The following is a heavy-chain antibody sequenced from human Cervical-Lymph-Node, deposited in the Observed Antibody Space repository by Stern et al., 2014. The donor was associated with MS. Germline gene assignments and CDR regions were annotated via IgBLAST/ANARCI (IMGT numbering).Heavy chain of an antibody. Sequence: VQLVENGGGLVQPGRSLRLSCAASGFPFDDYGMHWVRRNTGQGLAWVSGIGWNSEDIVYADSVKGRFTISIDNAKSFLYLQMDGLRAEDTAFYFCAKVLLHSGPFSSAGFDSWCQGTLVTVSS. V-gene: IGHV3-9*01. CDR2: IGWNSEDI. CDR1: GFPFDDYG. CDR3: AKVLLHSGPFSSAGFDS. J-gene: IGHJ4*02. D-gene: IGHD3-10*01.